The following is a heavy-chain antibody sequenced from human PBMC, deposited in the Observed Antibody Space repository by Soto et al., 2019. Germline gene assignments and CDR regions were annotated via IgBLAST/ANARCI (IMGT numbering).Heavy chain of an antibody. CDR1: GFTFNNAW. CDR2: IKSKTDGGTT. Sequence: EVQLVESGGGLVKPGGSLRLSCAASGFTFNNAWMNWVRQAPGKGLEWVGRIKSKTDGGTTDYAAPVKGRFIISRDDSKNTVYLQMNSLKTEDTAVYYCSTKNITASADYCGHGTLVTVSS. D-gene: IGHD6-6*01. V-gene: IGHV3-15*07. J-gene: IGHJ4*01. CDR3: STKNITASADY.